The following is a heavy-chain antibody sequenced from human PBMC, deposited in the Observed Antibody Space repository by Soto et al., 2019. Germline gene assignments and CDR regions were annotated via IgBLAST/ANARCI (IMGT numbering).Heavy chain of an antibody. J-gene: IGHJ6*02. V-gene: IGHV1-8*01. CDR2: MNPNSGDT. Sequence: QVQLVQSGAEVKKPGASVKVSCTFTSYDINWVRQATGQGLEWMAWMNPNSGDTRYAQKLQGRVTMTRNTSSFTAYMELSSIRSEDTAVYYCARGPGSSDWRFSYYYMDVWGQGTTVTVSS. CDR1: FTSYD. CDR3: ARGPGSSDWRFSYYYMDV. D-gene: IGHD6-19*01.